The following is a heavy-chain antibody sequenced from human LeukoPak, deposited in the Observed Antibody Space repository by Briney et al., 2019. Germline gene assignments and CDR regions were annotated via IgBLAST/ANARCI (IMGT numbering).Heavy chain of an antibody. D-gene: IGHD2-2*01. CDR2: INYSGNT. V-gene: IGHV4-39*01. CDR1: GGSISSSSYY. CDR3: ARLGHQLEHYFDS. Sequence: SETLSLTCTVSGGSISSSSYYWGWIRQPPGKGLEWIGTINYSGNTYYNTSLKSRVTMSVDTSKNQFSLKLRSVTAADTAVYYCARLGHQLEHYFDSWGQGTLVTVSS. J-gene: IGHJ4*02.